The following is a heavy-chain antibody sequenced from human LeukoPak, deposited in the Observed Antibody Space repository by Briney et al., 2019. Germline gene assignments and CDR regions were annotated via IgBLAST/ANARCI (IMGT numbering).Heavy chain of an antibody. CDR1: GFTFSSYS. J-gene: IGHJ3*02. V-gene: IGHV3-21*01. CDR3: AGARGAAAGTRGDFDI. Sequence: GGSLRLSCAASGFTFSSYSMNWVRQAPGEGVGWVSSISSSSSYIYYADSVKGQFTISRDNAKNSLYLQMNSLRAEDTAVYYCAGARGAAAGTRGDFDIWGQGTMVTVSS. CDR2: ISSSSSYI. D-gene: IGHD6-13*01.